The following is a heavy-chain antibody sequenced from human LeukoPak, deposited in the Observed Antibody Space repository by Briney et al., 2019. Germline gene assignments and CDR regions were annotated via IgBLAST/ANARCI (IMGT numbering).Heavy chain of an antibody. CDR3: AKDRICTNGVCFFDY. V-gene: IGHV3-23*03. D-gene: IGHD2-8*01. CDR1: GFTFSGYG. CDR2: IYGGGGVI. Sequence: PGGSLRLSCAASGFTFSGYGMYWVRQAPRKGLEWVAGIYGGGGVIKYADSVKGRFTISRDNSENILYLQMDSLRVEDTAVYYCAKDRICTNGVCFFDYWGQGTLVTVSS. J-gene: IGHJ4*02.